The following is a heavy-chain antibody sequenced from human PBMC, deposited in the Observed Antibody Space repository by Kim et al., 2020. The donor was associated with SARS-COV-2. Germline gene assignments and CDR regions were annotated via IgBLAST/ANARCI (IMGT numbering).Heavy chain of an antibody. CDR2: ISYDGSNK. CDR1: GFTFSSYA. Sequence: GGSLRLSCAASGFTFSSYAMHWVRQAPGKGLEWVAVISYDGSNKYYADSVKGRFTISRDNSKNTLYLQMNSLRAEDTAVYYCARDPGDSSSQGLYYYYGMDVWGQGTTVTVSS. V-gene: IGHV3-30-3*01. D-gene: IGHD6-13*01. J-gene: IGHJ6*02. CDR3: ARDPGDSSSQGLYYYYGMDV.